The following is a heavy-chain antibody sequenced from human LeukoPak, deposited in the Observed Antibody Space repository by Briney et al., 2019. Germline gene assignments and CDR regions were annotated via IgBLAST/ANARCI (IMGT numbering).Heavy chain of an antibody. V-gene: IGHV3-21*06. J-gene: IGHJ4*02. D-gene: IGHD2-15*01. CDR3: ARGRPTGSSRRFVVQ. Sequence: GGSLRLSCAASGFTFSSYAMTWVRQAPGKGLEWVSSMSSGGRYIYYADSVRGRFTISRDNAKDSLFLLVNSLRVEDTAVYYCARGRPTGSSRRFVVQWGQGTLVTVSS. CDR2: MSSGGRYI. CDR1: GFTFSSYA.